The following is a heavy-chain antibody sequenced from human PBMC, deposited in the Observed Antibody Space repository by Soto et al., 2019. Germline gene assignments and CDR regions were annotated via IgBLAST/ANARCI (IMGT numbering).Heavy chain of an antibody. D-gene: IGHD1-26*01. CDR2: ISYDGSNK. V-gene: IGHV3-30-3*01. CDR3: ASRSSLVGALDY. J-gene: IGHJ4*02. Sequence: GGSLRLSCAASGFTFSNYAMNWVRQAPGKGLEWVAVISYDGSNKYYADSVKGRFTISRDNSKNTLYLQMNSLRAEDTAVYYCASRSSLVGALDYWGQGTLVTVSS. CDR1: GFTFSNYA.